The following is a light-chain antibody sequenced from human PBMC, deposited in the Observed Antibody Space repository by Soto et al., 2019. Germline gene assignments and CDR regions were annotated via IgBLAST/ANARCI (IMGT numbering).Light chain of an antibody. J-gene: IGLJ1*01. CDR1: SSNIGAGYD. Sequence: QSVLTQPPSVSGAPGQRVTISCTGSSSNIGAGYDVHWYQKLPGTAPKLLIYGNSNRPSGVPDRFSGSKSGTSASLAITGLQAEDGADYYCQSYDSSLSGSEVFGTGTKLTVL. V-gene: IGLV1-40*01. CDR2: GNS. CDR3: QSYDSSLSGSEV.